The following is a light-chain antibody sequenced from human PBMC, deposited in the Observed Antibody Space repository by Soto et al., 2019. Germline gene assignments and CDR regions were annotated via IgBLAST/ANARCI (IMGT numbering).Light chain of an antibody. CDR2: AAS. J-gene: IGKJ4*01. CDR1: QSIVTY. Sequence: IQLTQSPSSLSASVGDRVTITCRASQSIVTYLNWYLQKPGKAPKLLIYAASSLQSGVPSRFSGSGSGTDFTLTISSLQPEDFATYYCQQSYSTLTFGGGTKVDIK. CDR3: QQSYSTLT. V-gene: IGKV1-39*01.